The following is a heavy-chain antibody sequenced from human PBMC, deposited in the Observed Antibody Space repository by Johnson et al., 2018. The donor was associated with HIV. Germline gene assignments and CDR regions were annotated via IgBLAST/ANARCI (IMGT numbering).Heavy chain of an antibody. CDR3: TREVGNAGAFDI. Sequence: VQLVESGGGLVQPGGSLRLSCGASGFTVSNNYMNWVRQAPGKGLEWVSVMYTGGTTYYADSVKGRFTISRDNSKNTLYLQMNSLRPEDTAVYYCTREVGNAGAFDIWGQGTVVTVSS. D-gene: IGHD1-26*01. CDR2: MYTGGTT. J-gene: IGHJ3*02. V-gene: IGHV3-66*01. CDR1: GFTVSNNY.